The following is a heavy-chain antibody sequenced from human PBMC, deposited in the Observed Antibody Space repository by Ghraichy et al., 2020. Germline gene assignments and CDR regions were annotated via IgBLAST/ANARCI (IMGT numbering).Heavy chain of an antibody. Sequence: SETLSLTCTVSGGSISSYYWSWIRQPPGKGLEWIGYIYYSGSTNYNPSLKSRVTISVDTSKNQFSLKLSSVTAADTAVYYCARRGSGWYYGTVHNYYYYMDVWGKGTTVTVSS. J-gene: IGHJ6*03. CDR2: IYYSGST. CDR3: ARRGSGWYYGTVHNYYYYMDV. CDR1: GGSISSYY. V-gene: IGHV4-59*01. D-gene: IGHD6-19*01.